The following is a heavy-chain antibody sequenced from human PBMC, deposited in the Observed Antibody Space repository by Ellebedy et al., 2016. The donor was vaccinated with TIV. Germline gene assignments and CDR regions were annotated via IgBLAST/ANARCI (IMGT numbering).Heavy chain of an antibody. CDR1: GFTFNNYGM. CDR3: SKAVAGYFDY. D-gene: IGHD6-19*01. CDR2: IYHSGST. V-gene: IGHV4-4*02. J-gene: IGHJ4*02. Sequence: MPGGSLRLSCAASGFTFNNYGMSWVRQPPGKGLEWIGEIYHSGSTNYSPSLKSRVTISVDKSKSQFSLKLNSVTAADTAVYYCSKAVAGYFDYWGQGTLVTVSS.